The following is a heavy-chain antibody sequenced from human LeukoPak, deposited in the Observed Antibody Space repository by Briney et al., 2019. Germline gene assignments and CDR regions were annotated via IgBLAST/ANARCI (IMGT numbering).Heavy chain of an antibody. V-gene: IGHV4-59*08. J-gene: IGHJ2*01. CDR2: IYYTGST. D-gene: IGHD3/OR15-3a*01. CDR3: ARLRVDTYWYFDL. CDR1: GGSISSYY. Sequence: SETLSLTCSVSGGSISSYYWSWIRQPPGKGLEWIGYIYYTGSTSYNPSLKSRVTISVDTSKNQFSLKQSSVTAADTAVYYCARLRVDTYWYFDLWGRGTLVTVSS.